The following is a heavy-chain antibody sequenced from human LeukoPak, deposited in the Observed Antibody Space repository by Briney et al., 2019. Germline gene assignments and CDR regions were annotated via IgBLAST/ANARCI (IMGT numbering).Heavy chain of an antibody. D-gene: IGHD4-4*01. CDR2: INHSGST. V-gene: IGHV4-34*01. Sequence: SETLSLTCTVSSGSISSYYWSWIRQPPGKGLEWIGEINHSGSTNYNPSLKSRVTISVDTSRNQFSLKLSSVTAADTAVYYCARGLTTTWGQGTLVTVSS. J-gene: IGHJ5*02. CDR1: SGSISSYY. CDR3: ARGLTTT.